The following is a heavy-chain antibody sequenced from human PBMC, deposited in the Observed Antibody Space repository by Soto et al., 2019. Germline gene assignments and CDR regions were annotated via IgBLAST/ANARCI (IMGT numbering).Heavy chain of an antibody. Sequence: SETLSLTCSVSDSSMSPYYWTWFRQAPGKGLEWIGHLLYRGTATYNPALKGRVTISLDTSKKQVSLKLSSVIAADTAVYYCEREKDLILGGYAFGYWGPGPLVTVYS. CDR3: EREKDLILGGYAFGY. D-gene: IGHD1-26*01. V-gene: IGHV4-59*01. J-gene: IGHJ4*02. CDR1: DSSMSPYY. CDR2: LLYRGTA.